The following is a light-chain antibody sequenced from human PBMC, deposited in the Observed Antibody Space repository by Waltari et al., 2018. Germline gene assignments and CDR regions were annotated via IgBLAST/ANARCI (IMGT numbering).Light chain of an antibody. CDR3: QKYNSAPRT. Sequence: DIVMTQSPLSLPVTPGEPASISCRSSQSLLHSNGKNYLDWYLQKPGQSPQLLMYVGSNRASGVPDRFSGSGSGTDFTLKISRVEAEDVATYYCQKYNSAPRTFGQGTKVEIK. CDR2: VGS. J-gene: IGKJ1*01. V-gene: IGKV2-28*01. CDR1: QSLLHSNGKNY.